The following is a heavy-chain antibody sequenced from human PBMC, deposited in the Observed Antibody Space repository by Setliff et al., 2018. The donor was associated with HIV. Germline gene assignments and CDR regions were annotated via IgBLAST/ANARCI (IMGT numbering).Heavy chain of an antibody. Sequence: ASVKVSCKASGYTFSNYGITWVRQAPGQGLEWMGWISAYNGNSNYALKLQGRVTMTTDTSTSTAYMELRSLRSDDTAVYYCTRPGYYYESGGSGAATDVWGKGTTVTVSS. CDR3: TRPGYYYESGGSGAATDV. J-gene: IGHJ6*04. D-gene: IGHD3-22*01. CDR2: ISAYNGNS. V-gene: IGHV1-18*01. CDR1: GYTFSNYG.